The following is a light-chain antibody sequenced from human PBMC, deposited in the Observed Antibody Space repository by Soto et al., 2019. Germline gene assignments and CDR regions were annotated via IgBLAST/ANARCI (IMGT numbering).Light chain of an antibody. CDR3: SSYRSSSALGV. V-gene: IGLV2-14*01. Sequence: QSALTQPASVSGSPGQSITISCTRTSSDVGGYNYVSWYQQHPGKAPKLMIYDVSNRPSGVSNRFSGSKSGNTASLTISGLQAEDEADYYCSSYRSSSALGVFGGGTKVTVL. J-gene: IGLJ2*01. CDR2: DVS. CDR1: SSDVGGYNY.